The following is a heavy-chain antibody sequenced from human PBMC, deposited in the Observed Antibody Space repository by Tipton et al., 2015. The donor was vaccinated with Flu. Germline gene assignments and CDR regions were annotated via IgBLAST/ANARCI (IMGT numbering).Heavy chain of an antibody. CDR1: GGSISSSSYY. CDR3: ARGRGYYYDFDY. J-gene: IGHJ4*02. D-gene: IGHD3-22*01. Sequence: LRLSCTVSGGSISSSSYYWGWIRQPPGKGLEWIGSIYYSGSTYYNPSLKSRVTISVDASKNQFSLKLSSVTAADTAVYYCARGRGYYYDFDYWGQGTLVTVSS. V-gene: IGHV4-39*01. CDR2: IYYSGST.